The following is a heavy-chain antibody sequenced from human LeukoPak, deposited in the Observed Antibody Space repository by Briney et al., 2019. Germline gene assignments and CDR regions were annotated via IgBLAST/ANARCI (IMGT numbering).Heavy chain of an antibody. D-gene: IGHD6-19*01. J-gene: IGHJ4*02. CDR3: AKSWEPWLVRGFDY. CDR2: ISYDGSNK. Sequence: TGGSLRLSCAASGFTFSSYGMHWVRQAPGKGLEWVAVISYDGSNKYYADSVKGRFTISRDNSKNTLYLQMNSLRAEDTAVYYCAKSWEPWLVRGFDYWGQGTLVTVSS. CDR1: GFTFSSYG. V-gene: IGHV3-30*18.